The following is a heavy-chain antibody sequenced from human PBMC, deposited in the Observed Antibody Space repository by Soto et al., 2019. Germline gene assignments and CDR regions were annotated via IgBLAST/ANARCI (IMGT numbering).Heavy chain of an antibody. CDR3: ARDRDYYDSSGYPDY. CDR1: GGTFSSYT. CDR2: IIPILGIA. J-gene: IGHJ4*02. D-gene: IGHD3-22*01. V-gene: IGHV1-69*04. Sequence: SVKVSCTASGGTFSSYTISWVRQAPGQGLEWMGRIIPILGIANYAQKFQGRVTITADKSTSTAHMELSSLRSEDTAVYYCARDRDYYDSSGYPDYWGQGTLVTVSS.